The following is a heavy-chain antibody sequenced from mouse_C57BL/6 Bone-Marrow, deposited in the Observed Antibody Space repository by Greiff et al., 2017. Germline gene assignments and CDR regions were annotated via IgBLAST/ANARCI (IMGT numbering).Heavy chain of an antibody. V-gene: IGHV1-9*01. CDR1: GYTFTGYW. D-gene: IGHD1-1*01. J-gene: IGHJ2*01. CDR2: ILPGSGST. CDR3: AKRDFTTGGEYY. Sequence: QVQLQQSGAELMQPGASVKLSCKATGYTFTGYWIEWVKQRPGHGLEWIGEILPGSGSTNYNEKVKGKATFTADTSSNTAYMQLSSLTTEDSAIHYGAKRDFTTGGEYYWGRGTTLTVSS.